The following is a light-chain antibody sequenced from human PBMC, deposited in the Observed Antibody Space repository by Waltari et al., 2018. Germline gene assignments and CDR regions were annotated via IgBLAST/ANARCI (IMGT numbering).Light chain of an antibody. CDR1: SSDIGGYNS. CDR3: SSYTSLTTLV. Sequence: QSALTQPASVSGSPGQSITIPCTGTSSDIGGYNSASWYQHHPGKAPKLLIYEVSNPPSGVSDRFSGSKYGKTASLTISGLQAGDEAVYYCSSYTSLTTLVFGGGTKLTVL. J-gene: IGLJ2*01. CDR2: EVS. V-gene: IGLV2-14*01.